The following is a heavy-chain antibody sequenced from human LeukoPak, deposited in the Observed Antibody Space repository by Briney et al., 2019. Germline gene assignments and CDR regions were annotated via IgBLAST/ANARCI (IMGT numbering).Heavy chain of an antibody. D-gene: IGHD5-12*01. CDR2: ISHDGSNK. V-gene: IGHV3-30*04. J-gene: IGHJ6*03. Sequence: PGRSLRLSCAASGFTFSNYAIHWVRQAPGKGLEWVAVISHDGSNKYYADSVKGRFTISRDNSKNTLYLQMNSLRTEDTAVYYCARGSRAIVATKFARGRYMDVWGKGTTVTVSS. CDR1: GFTFSNYA. CDR3: ARGSRAIVATKFARGRYMDV.